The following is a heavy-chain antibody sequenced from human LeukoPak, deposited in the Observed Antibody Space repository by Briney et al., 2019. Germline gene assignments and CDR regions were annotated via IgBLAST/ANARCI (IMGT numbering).Heavy chain of an antibody. Sequence: SETLPLTCTVSGGSISSSNYYWGWIRQPLGKGLQWIGEINHSGSTNCNPSLKSRVTISVDTSKNQFSLNLTSVTAADTAVFSSSARPDYWGQGTLVTVSS. D-gene: IGHD6-13*01. CDR2: INHSGST. CDR3: SARPDY. J-gene: IGHJ4*02. CDR1: GGSISSSNYY. V-gene: IGHV4-39*07.